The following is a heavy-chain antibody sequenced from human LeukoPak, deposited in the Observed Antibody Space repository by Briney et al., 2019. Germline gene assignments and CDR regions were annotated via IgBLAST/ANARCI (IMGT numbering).Heavy chain of an antibody. J-gene: IGHJ4*02. D-gene: IGHD3-10*01. Sequence: PGGSLRLSCAVSGFSFSSYAMSWVRQAPGKGMEWVSAISGSGGSTYYADSVKGRFTISRDNSKNTLYLQMNSLRAEDTAVYYCAKDLGLMVRGEFDYWGQGTLVTVSS. V-gene: IGHV3-23*01. CDR3: AKDLGLMVRGEFDY. CDR2: ISGSGGST. CDR1: GFSFSSYA.